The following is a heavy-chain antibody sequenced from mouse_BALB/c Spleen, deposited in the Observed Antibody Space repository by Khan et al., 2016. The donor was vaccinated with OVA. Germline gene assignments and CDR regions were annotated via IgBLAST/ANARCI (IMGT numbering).Heavy chain of an antibody. V-gene: IGHV2-9*02. D-gene: IGHD2-3*01. CDR1: GFSLTSYG. CDR3: ARFYDGYYYTVDY. J-gene: IGHJ4*01. Sequence: QVQLQQSGPGLVAPSQSLSITCTVSGFSLTSYGVHWVRQPPGKGLEWLGVIWAGGSTNYNSALMSRLSISKDNSKSQVFLKMNSRQTDDTAMYYCARFYDGYYYTVDYWGQGTSVTVSS. CDR2: IWAGGST.